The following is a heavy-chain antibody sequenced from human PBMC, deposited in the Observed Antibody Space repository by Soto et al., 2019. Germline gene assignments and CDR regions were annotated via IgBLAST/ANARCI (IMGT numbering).Heavy chain of an antibody. Sequence: GGSLRLSCAASGFTFSNYAMTWVRQGPGKGLEWVSGISGSGSSSTHYADSVKGRFTISRDNAKNSLYLQMNSLRAEDTAVYYCARYGDYFDYWGQGTLVTVS. V-gene: IGHV3-48*01. CDR3: ARYGDYFDY. CDR2: ISGSGSSST. D-gene: IGHD4-17*01. J-gene: IGHJ4*02. CDR1: GFTFSNYA.